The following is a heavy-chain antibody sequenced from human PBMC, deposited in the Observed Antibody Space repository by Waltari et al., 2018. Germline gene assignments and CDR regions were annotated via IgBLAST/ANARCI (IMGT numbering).Heavy chain of an antibody. CDR1: GFTFSNYD. J-gene: IGHJ4*02. V-gene: IGHV3-30*02. CDR3: GGYSVVDY. Sequence: QVQLVESGGGVVHPGGSLRLSCAASGFTFSNYDMHWVRQAPGKGLEWVAFIRSDGSNKYYADSVKGRFTISRDNSKNTLYLQMNSLRSDDTAVYYCGGYSVVDYWGQGTLVTVSS. D-gene: IGHD5-18*01. CDR2: IRSDGSNK.